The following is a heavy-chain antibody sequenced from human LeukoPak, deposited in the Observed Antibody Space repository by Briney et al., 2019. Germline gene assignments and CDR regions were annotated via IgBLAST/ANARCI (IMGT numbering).Heavy chain of an antibody. Sequence: SETLSLTCAVSGGSISSGGYSWSWIRQPPGKGLEWIGYIYYSGSTNYNPSLRSRVTISVDTSKNQFSLKLSSVTAADTAVYYCAREGGGSSWRGYYFDYWGQGTLVTVSS. V-gene: IGHV4-61*08. J-gene: IGHJ4*02. CDR2: IYYSGST. D-gene: IGHD6-13*01. CDR1: GGSISSGGYS. CDR3: AREGGGSSWRGYYFDY.